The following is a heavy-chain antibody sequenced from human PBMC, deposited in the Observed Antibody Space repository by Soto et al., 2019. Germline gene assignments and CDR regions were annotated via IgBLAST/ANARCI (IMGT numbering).Heavy chain of an antibody. CDR3: AREVPGDYFDN. D-gene: IGHD3-10*01. Sequence: KPSETLSLTCTVSGGSISSGDHYWSWIRQSPGKGLEWIGYIYYSGSPYYNPSLKSRLTISVDTSKNQFSLKLSSVTAADTAVYYCAREVPGDYFDNWGQGPLVTVSS. V-gene: IGHV4-30-4*01. CDR1: GGSISSGDHY. CDR2: IYYSGSP. J-gene: IGHJ4*02.